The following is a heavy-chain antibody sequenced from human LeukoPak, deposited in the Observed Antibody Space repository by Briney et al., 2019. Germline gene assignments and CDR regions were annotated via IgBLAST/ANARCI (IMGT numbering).Heavy chain of an antibody. D-gene: IGHD1-14*01. V-gene: IGHV4-34*01. Sequence: PSETLSLTCAVYGGSFSGYYWSWIRQPPGKGLEWIGEINHSESTNYNPSLKSRVTISVDTSKNQSSLKLSSVTAADTAVYYCARGRGSRKQNWFDPWGQGTLVTVSS. CDR1: GGSFSGYY. J-gene: IGHJ5*02. CDR2: INHSEST. CDR3: ARGRGSRKQNWFDP.